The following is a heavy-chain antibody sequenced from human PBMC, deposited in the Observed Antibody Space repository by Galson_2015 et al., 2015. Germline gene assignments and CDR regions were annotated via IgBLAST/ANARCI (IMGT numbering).Heavy chain of an antibody. CDR2: INKVGDTA. Sequence: SLRLSCATSGFIFSDYEMNWVRQAPGKGPEWVSYINKVGDTAYYADSVKGRFTVSRDNAKNSLYLQINSLRAEDSAVYYCARDTHDSGGRFDPWGQGTLVTVSS. V-gene: IGHV3-48*03. D-gene: IGHD3-22*01. CDR3: ARDTHDSGGRFDP. J-gene: IGHJ5*02. CDR1: GFIFSDYE.